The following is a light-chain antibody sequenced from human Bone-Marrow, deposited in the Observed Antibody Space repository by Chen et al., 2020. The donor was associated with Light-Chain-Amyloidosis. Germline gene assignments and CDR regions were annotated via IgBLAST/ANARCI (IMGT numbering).Light chain of an antibody. CDR3: QVWERSSDRPV. V-gene: IGLV3-21*02. CDR2: DDS. Sequence: SYVLTQPSSVSVAPGQTATIACGGNNIGSTSVHWYQQTPGQAPLLVVYDDSDRPSGIPERLSGSNSVNTATLTISRVEAGDEADYYCQVWERSSDRPVFGGGTKLTVL. J-gene: IGLJ3*02. CDR1: NIGSTS.